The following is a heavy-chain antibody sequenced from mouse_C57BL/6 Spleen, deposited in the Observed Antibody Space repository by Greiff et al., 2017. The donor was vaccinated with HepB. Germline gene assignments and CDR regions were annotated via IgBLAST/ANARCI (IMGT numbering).Heavy chain of an antibody. V-gene: IGHV1-42*01. D-gene: IGHD1-1*01. J-gene: IGHJ2*01. Sequence: VQLQQSGPELVKPGASVKISCKASGYSFTGYYMNWVKQSPEKSLEWIGEINPSTGGTTYNQKFKAKATLTVDKSSSTAYMQLKSLTSEDSAVYYCARDGSSLYYFDYWGQGTTLTVSS. CDR1: GYSFTGYY. CDR3: ARDGSSLYYFDY. CDR2: INPSTGGT.